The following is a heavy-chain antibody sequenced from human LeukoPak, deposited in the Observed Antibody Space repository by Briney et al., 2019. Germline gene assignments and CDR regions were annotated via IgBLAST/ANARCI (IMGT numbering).Heavy chain of an antibody. V-gene: IGHV4-34*01. D-gene: IGHD3-3*01. Sequence: PSETLSLTCAVYGGSFSGYYWSWIRQPPGKGLEWIGEINHSGSTYYNPSLKSRVTISVDTSKNQFSLKLSSVTAADTAVYYCARHGDFWSGYSYYYYYGMDVWGQGTTVTVSS. J-gene: IGHJ6*02. CDR3: ARHGDFWSGYSYYYYYGMDV. CDR1: GGSFSGYY. CDR2: INHSGST.